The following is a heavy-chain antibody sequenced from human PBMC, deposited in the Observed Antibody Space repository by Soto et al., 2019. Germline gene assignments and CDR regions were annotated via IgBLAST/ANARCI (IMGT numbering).Heavy chain of an antibody. CDR2: IIPIFGTA. J-gene: IGHJ4*02. CDR1: GGTFSSYA. D-gene: IGHD2-21*02. V-gene: IGHV1-69*01. CDR3: ARGGCGGDCYSSQYFDY. Sequence: QVQLVQSGAEVKKPGSSVKVSCKASGGTFSSYAISWVRQAPGQGLEWMGGIIPIFGTANYAQKFQGRVTITADEFTSTAYMELSSLRSEETAVYYCARGGCGGDCYSSQYFDYWGQGTLVTVSS.